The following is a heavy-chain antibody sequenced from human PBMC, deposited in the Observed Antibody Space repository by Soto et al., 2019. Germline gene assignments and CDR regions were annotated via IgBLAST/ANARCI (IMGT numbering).Heavy chain of an antibody. J-gene: IGHJ6*02. CDR3: ARTFDYYGTDV. Sequence: PSETLSLTCAVSGYSIASGYYWAWIRQAPVKGLEWIGSIYHAGSVYYNPSLNSRVAVSLDTSKNHFSLKLTSVTAADTAVYYCARTFDYYGTDVWGQGTTVTVSS. V-gene: IGHV4-38-2*01. CDR2: IYHAGSV. CDR1: GYSIASGYY.